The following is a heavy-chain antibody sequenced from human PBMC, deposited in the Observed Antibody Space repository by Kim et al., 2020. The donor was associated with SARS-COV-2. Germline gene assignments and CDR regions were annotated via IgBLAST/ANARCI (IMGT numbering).Heavy chain of an antibody. CDR1: GFTFSSYG. D-gene: IGHD1-26*01. V-gene: IGHV3-30*18. CDR2: ISYDGSNK. J-gene: IGHJ4*02. Sequence: GGSLRLSCAASGFTFSSYGMHWVRQAPGKGLEWVAVISYDGSNKYYADSVKGRFTISRDNSKNTLYLQMNSLRAEDTAVYYCANDRYEWELLLVDYWGQG. CDR3: ANDRYEWELLLVDY.